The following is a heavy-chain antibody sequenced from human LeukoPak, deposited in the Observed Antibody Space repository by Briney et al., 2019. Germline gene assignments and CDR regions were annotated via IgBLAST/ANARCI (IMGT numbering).Heavy chain of an antibody. V-gene: IGHV3-7*05. CDR3: ARDYGGGFDY. D-gene: IGHD3-10*01. J-gene: IGHJ4*02. CDR1: AFTFSDYW. Sequence: GGSLRLSCAASAFTFSDYWVNWVRQAPGKGLEWVANIKQDGSEKYYVDSVKGRFTISRDNAKNSPYLQMNSPRAEDTAGYYCARDYGGGFDYWGQGPRVTVSS. CDR2: IKQDGSEK.